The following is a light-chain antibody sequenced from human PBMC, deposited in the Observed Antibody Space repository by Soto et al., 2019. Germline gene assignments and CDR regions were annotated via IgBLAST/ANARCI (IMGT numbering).Light chain of an antibody. Sequence: QSVLTQPPSVSVAPGQRVTISCSGSSSNIGAGYDVNWYRQLPGTAPKLLIYGNSDRPSGVPDRFSGSKSGTSASLAITGLQAEDEADYFCQSYDRSLRTYVFGTGTKVTVL. V-gene: IGLV1-40*01. CDR2: GNS. J-gene: IGLJ1*01. CDR3: QSYDRSLRTYV. CDR1: SSNIGAGYD.